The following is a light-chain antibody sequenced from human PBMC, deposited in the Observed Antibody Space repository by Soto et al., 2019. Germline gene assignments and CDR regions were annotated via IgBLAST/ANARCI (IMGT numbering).Light chain of an antibody. V-gene: IGKV3-20*01. CDR3: QQYGSSSWT. CDR2: GAS. J-gene: IGKJ1*01. Sequence: EIVLTQSPGTLSLSPGERATLSCRASQSVSSSYLAWYQQKPGQAPRLLIYGASSRATGIPDRFSGSGSETDFTRTISRLEPEDFAGYYCQQYGSSSWTFGQGTKVEIK. CDR1: QSVSSSY.